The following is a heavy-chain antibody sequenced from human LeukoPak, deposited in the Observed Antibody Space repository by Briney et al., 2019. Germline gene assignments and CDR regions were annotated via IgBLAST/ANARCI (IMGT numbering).Heavy chain of an antibody. CDR2: FDPEVGDK. D-gene: IGHD3-3*01. CDR1: GHALSDLS. V-gene: IGHV1-24*01. CDR3: ARNPNPDDFWRAGNMDV. Sequence: ASVKVSCKISGHALSDLSIHWLRQAPGRGPEWGGGFDPEVGDKMHAQTFQGRVTMTEDTSTDTAYMELNSLRSEDTAVYYCARNPNPDDFWRAGNMDVWGKGTTVTVSS. J-gene: IGHJ6*03.